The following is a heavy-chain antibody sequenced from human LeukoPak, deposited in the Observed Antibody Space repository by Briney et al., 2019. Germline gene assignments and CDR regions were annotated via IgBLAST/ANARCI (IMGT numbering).Heavy chain of an antibody. CDR1: GFTFSNYE. CDR3: AKHYGDYFLDF. V-gene: IGHV3-48*03. CDR2: ITSSGSTI. D-gene: IGHD4-17*01. Sequence: SGGSLRLSCAASGFTFSNYEMNWVRQAPGKGLEWVSYITSSGSTIYYADSVKGRFTISRDNAKNSLYLQMHSLRDEDTAIYYCAKHYGDYFLDFWGQGTLVTVSS. J-gene: IGHJ4*02.